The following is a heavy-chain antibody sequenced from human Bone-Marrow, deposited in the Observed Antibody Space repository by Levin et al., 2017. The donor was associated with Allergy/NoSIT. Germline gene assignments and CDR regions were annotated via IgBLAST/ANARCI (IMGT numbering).Heavy chain of an antibody. J-gene: IGHJ6*02. CDR3: ARDRGVVVRGVIIANYGMDV. CDR1: GFTFSSYA. V-gene: IGHV3-30*04. Sequence: GGSLRLSCAASGFTFSSYAMHWVRQAPGKGLEWVAVISYDGSNKYYADSVKGRFTISRDNSKNTLYLQMNSLRAEDTAVYYCARDRGVVVRGVIIANYGMDVWGQGTTVTVSS. CDR2: ISYDGSNK. D-gene: IGHD3-10*01.